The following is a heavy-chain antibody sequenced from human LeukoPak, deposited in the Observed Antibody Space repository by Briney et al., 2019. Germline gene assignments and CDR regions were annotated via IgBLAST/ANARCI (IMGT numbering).Heavy chain of an antibody. V-gene: IGHV3-21*01. CDR1: GFTFSSYS. CDR2: ISSSSSYI. D-gene: IGHD5-24*01. J-gene: IGHJ4*02. CDR3: ARVRGDGYNSPQGY. Sequence: GGSLRLSCAASGFTFSSYSMNWVRQAPGKGLEWVSSISSSSSYIYYADSVKGRFTISRDNAKNSLYLQMNSLRAEDTAVYYCARVRGDGYNSPQGYWGQGTLVTVSS.